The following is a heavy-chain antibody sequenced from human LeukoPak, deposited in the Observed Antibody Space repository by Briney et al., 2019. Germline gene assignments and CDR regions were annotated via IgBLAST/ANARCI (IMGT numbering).Heavy chain of an antibody. CDR1: GDSVSSNSAT. CDR2: TYYRSKWGN. Sequence: SQTFSLTCAISGDSVSSNSATWNWIRQSPSGGLEWLGRTYYRSKWGNDYAASVKSRITINPDTSKNQFSLQLSSVTPEDTAVYYCARLTGDPRGFDYWGQGTLVTVPS. J-gene: IGHJ4*02. V-gene: IGHV6-1*01. CDR3: ARLTGDPRGFDY. D-gene: IGHD7-27*01.